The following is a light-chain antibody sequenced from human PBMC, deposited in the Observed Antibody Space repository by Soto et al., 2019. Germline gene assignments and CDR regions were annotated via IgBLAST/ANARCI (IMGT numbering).Light chain of an antibody. J-gene: IGLJ2*01. CDR1: SSDVGGYNY. Sequence: QSALTQPPSASGSPGQSVTISCTGTSSDVGGYNYVSWYQQHPGKAPKLMIYEVSKRPSGVPDRFSGSKSGNTASLTVPGLQAEDEAEYYCSSYAGSNNLVVFGGGTKLTVL. CDR2: EVS. V-gene: IGLV2-8*01. CDR3: SSYAGSNNLVV.